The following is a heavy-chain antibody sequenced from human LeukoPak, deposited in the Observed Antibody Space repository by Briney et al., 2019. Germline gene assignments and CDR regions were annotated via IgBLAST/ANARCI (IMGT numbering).Heavy chain of an antibody. V-gene: IGHV4-61*02. CDR3: ARARTYYDFWSAPADYYYYMDV. CDR1: GGSINSGSYY. D-gene: IGHD3-3*01. Sequence: SETLSLTCTVSGGSINSGSYYWSWIRQPAGKGLEWIGRIYTSGSTYYNPSLKSRVTISVDTSKNQFSLKLSSVTAADTAVYYCARARTYYDFWSAPADYYYYMDVWGKGTTVTVSS. J-gene: IGHJ6*03. CDR2: IYTSGST.